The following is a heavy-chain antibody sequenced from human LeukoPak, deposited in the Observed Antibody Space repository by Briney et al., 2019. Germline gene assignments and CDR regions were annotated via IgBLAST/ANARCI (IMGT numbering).Heavy chain of an antibody. J-gene: IGHJ4*02. D-gene: IGHD4-11*01. CDR1: GGSISSGDYY. V-gene: IGHV4-30-4*08. Sequence: SETLSLTCTVSGGSISSGDYYWSWIRQPPGKGLEWIGYIYYSGCTYYNPSLKSRVTISVDTSKNQFSLKLSSVTAADTAVYYCARVGDYSNGYFDYWGQGTLVTVSS. CDR2: IYYSGCT. CDR3: ARVGDYSNGYFDY.